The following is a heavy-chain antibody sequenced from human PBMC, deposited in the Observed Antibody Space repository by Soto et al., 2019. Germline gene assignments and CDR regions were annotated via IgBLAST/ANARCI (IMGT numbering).Heavy chain of an antibody. CDR3: ARDRKDYYDSSGYYFAAY. D-gene: IGHD3-22*01. J-gene: IGHJ4*02. V-gene: IGHV3-11*01. CDR2: ISGSGSTI. Sequence: QVQLVESGGGLVKPGGSLRLSCAASGFTFSDYYMSWIRQAPGKGLEWVSHISGSGSTIYYADSVKGRFTISRDNAKNSLYLQINRLRAEDMAVYYCARDRKDYYDSSGYYFAAYWGQGALVTVSS. CDR1: GFTFSDYY.